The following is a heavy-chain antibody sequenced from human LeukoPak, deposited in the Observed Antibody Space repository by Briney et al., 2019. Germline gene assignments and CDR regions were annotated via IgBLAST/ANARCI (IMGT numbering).Heavy chain of an antibody. CDR1: GFNFRSYA. D-gene: IGHD6-19*01. Sequence: GGSLRLSCAASGFNFRSYAMSWVRQAPGKGLEWVSTITGGAAATYYGDSVKGRHTISRDNSKNTLYLQMNSLRAEDTAVYYCARDSPLRGYSSGWASNSFDFWGQGTLVTVSS. V-gene: IGHV3-23*01. J-gene: IGHJ4*02. CDR3: ARDSPLRGYSSGWASNSFDF. CDR2: ITGGAAAT.